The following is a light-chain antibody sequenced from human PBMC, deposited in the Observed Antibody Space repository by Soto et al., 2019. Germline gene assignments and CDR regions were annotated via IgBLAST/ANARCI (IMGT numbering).Light chain of an antibody. CDR3: QAWDSSTSVV. V-gene: IGLV3-1*01. J-gene: IGLJ2*01. Sequence: SYELTQPPSVSVSPGQTASVSCSGDSLGEKYVCWYQQKPGQSPVLVLYQDAKRPSGIPERFSRSNSGNTATLTISGTQAMDEADYYCQAWDSSTSVVFGGGTKLTVL. CDR2: QDA. CDR1: SLGEKY.